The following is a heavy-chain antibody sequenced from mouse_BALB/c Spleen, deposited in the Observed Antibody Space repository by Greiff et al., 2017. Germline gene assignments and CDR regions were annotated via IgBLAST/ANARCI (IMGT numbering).Heavy chain of an antibody. J-gene: IGHJ4*01. V-gene: IGHV3-2*02. Sequence: EVQGVESGPGLVKPSQSLSLTCTVTGYSITSDYAWNWIRQFPGNKLEWMGYISYSGSTSYNPSLKSRISITRDTSKNQFFLQLNSVTTEDTATYYCARGNYDYDVGAMDYWGQGTSVTVSS. CDR2: ISYSGST. D-gene: IGHD2-4*01. CDR1: GYSITSDYA. CDR3: ARGNYDYDVGAMDY.